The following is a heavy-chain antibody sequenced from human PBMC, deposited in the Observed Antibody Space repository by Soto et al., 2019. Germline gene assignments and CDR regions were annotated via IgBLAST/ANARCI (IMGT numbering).Heavy chain of an antibody. CDR3: AKDGSSSPFDY. Sequence: ESGGGVVQPGRSLRLSCAASGFTFSSYGMHWVRQAPGKGLEWVAVISYDGSNKYYADSVKGRFTISRDNSKNTLYLQMNSLRAEDTAVYYCAKDGSSSPFDYWGQGTLVTVSS. CDR2: ISYDGSNK. D-gene: IGHD6-6*01. J-gene: IGHJ4*02. CDR1: GFTFSSYG. V-gene: IGHV3-30*18.